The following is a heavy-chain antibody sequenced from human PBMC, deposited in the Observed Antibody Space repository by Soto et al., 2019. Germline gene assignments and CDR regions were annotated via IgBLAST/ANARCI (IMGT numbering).Heavy chain of an antibody. CDR1: GFTFSSYG. CDR2: IWYDGSNK. V-gene: IGHV3-33*01. D-gene: IGHD1-20*01. Sequence: GGSLRLSCAASGFTFSSYGMHWVRQAPGKGLEWVAVIWYDGSNKYYADSVKGRFTISRDNSKNTLYLQMNSLRAEDTAVYYCARDPRDLNWNDNYYYYYMDVWGKGTTVTVSS. J-gene: IGHJ6*03. CDR3: ARDPRDLNWNDNYYYYYMDV.